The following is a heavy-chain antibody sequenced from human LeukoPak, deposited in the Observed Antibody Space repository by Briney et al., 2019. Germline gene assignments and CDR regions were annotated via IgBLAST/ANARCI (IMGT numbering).Heavy chain of an antibody. J-gene: IGHJ4*02. V-gene: IGHV3-15*01. Sequence: GGSLRLSCAASGFTFNTAWMNWVRQAPGTGLEWVGRTKSKIDGGTTDYAAPVKGRFTISRDDSKNTLYLQMNSLKTEDTAVYYCTTDPNYGGSIPYYFDYWGQGTLVTVSS. CDR3: TTDPNYGGSIPYYFDY. CDR1: GFTFNTAW. CDR2: TKSKIDGGTT. D-gene: IGHD4-23*01.